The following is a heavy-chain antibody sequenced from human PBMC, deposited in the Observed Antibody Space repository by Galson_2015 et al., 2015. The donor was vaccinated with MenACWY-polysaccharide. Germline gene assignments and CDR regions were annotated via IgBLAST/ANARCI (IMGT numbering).Heavy chain of an antibody. CDR1: RFTFSTYW. V-gene: IGHV3-7*04. J-gene: IGHJ4*02. D-gene: IGHD2-15*01. CDR2: IKPDGSQK. Sequence: SLRLSCAASRFTFSTYWMTWVRQAPGKGLEWVANIKPDGSQKNYVDSVKGRFTISRDNARDSLYLQMNSLRAEDTGIYYCARGARWLDDWGQGTLVTVSS. CDR3: ARGARWLDD.